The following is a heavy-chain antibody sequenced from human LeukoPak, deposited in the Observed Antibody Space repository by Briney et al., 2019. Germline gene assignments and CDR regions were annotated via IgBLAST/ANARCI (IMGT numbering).Heavy chain of an antibody. CDR3: AKDGPPYSSSGWGDY. D-gene: IGHD6-13*01. V-gene: IGHV3-30*02. Sequence: GGSLRLSCVASGFTFSSYGMHWVRQAPGKGLEWVAFIRYDGSNKYYADSVKGRFTISRDNSKNTLYLQMNSLRAEDTAVYYCAKDGPPYSSSGWGDYWGQGTLVTVSS. CDR2: IRYDGSNK. CDR1: GFTFSSYG. J-gene: IGHJ4*02.